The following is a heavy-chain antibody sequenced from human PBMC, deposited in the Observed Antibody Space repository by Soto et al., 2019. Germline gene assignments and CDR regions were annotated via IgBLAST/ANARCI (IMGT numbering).Heavy chain of an antibody. D-gene: IGHD5-12*01. V-gene: IGHV1-69*02. CDR2: IIPILGIA. Sequence: ASVKVSCKASGGTFSSYTISWVRQAPGQGLEWMGRIIPILGIANYAQKFQGRVTITADKSTSTAYMELSSPRSEETAVYYCARGPQRWLRLEADYYYYMDVWGKGTTVTVSS. J-gene: IGHJ6*03. CDR3: ARGPQRWLRLEADYYYYMDV. CDR1: GGTFSSYT.